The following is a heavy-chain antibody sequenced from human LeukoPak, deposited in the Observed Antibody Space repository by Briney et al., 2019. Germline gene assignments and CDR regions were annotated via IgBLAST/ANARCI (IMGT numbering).Heavy chain of an antibody. Sequence: SGGSLRLSCAASGFTFSSYAMHWVRQAPGKGLEWVAVISYDGSNKYYADSVKGRFTISRDNSKNTLYLQMNSLRAEDTALYYCARDGDTVLTRGYYYYMDVWGKGTTVTVSS. D-gene: IGHD4-23*01. J-gene: IGHJ6*03. CDR3: ARDGDTVLTRGYYYYMDV. CDR1: GFTFSSYA. CDR2: ISYDGSNK. V-gene: IGHV3-30*04.